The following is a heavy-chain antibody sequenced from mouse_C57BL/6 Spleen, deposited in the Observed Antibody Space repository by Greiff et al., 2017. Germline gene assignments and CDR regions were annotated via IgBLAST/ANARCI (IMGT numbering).Heavy chain of an antibody. V-gene: IGHV1-39*01. CDR1: GYSFTDYN. J-gene: IGHJ3*01. CDR2: INPNYGTT. D-gene: IGHD1-1*01. CDR3: ARESYYVSSYAGFAY. Sequence: VQLKQSGPELVKPGASVKITCKASGYSFTDYNMNWVKQSNGKSLEWIGVINPNYGTTSYNQKFKGKATLTVDQSSSTAYMQLNSLTSEDSAVYYCARESYYVSSYAGFAYWGQGTLVTVSA.